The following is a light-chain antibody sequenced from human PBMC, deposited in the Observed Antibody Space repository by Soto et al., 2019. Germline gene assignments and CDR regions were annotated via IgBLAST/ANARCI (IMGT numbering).Light chain of an antibody. CDR3: QQSDSYPYT. Sequence: DIQMTQSPSTLSASVGDRVTITCRASQSFSHWLAWYQQKPGKAPKLLIFKASTLETGVPSRFSGGGSGREFTLTISSLQPDDFATYYCQQSDSYPYTFGQGTKLEI. J-gene: IGKJ2*01. CDR1: QSFSHW. CDR2: KAS. V-gene: IGKV1-5*03.